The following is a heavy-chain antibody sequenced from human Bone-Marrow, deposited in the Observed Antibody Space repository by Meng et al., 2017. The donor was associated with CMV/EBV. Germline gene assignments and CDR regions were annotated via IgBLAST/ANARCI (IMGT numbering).Heavy chain of an antibody. D-gene: IGHD6-19*01. CDR1: GFRLYVYG. V-gene: IGHV3-20*04. Sequence: GGSLRLSCVPSGFRLYVYGMTWVRQAPGKGLEWVSGINWNGGSTGYADSVRGRFTISRDNVKKSLYLQMNSLRAGDTAVYYCAKVQWLPIPQNYYLYFGMDVWGQGTTVTVSS. CDR3: AKVQWLPIPQNYYLYFGMDV. CDR2: INWNGGST. J-gene: IGHJ6*02.